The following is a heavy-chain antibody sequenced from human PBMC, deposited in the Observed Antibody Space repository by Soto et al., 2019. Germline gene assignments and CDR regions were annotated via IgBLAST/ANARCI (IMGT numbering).Heavy chain of an antibody. Sequence: PSETLSLTCTVSGGSISSSSYYWGWIRQPPGKGLEWIGSIYYSGSTYYNPSPKSRVTISVDTSKNQFSLKLSSVTAADTAVYYCARHASITMIVVVIPNWFDPWGQGTLVTVSS. D-gene: IGHD3-22*01. CDR2: IYYSGST. V-gene: IGHV4-39*01. CDR3: ARHASITMIVVVIPNWFDP. CDR1: GGSISSSSYY. J-gene: IGHJ5*02.